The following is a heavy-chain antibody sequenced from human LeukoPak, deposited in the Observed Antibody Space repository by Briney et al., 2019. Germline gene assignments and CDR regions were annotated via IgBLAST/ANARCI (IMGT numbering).Heavy chain of an antibody. CDR1: GGSISSYY. Sequence: SETLSLTCTVSGGSISSYYWSWIRQPPGKGLEWIGYIYYSGSTSYNPSLKSRVTISVDTSKNQFSLKLSSVTAADTAVYYCARDNYSYGYYAFDIWGQGTMVTVSS. CDR2: IYYSGST. CDR3: ARDNYSYGYYAFDI. D-gene: IGHD5-18*01. V-gene: IGHV4-59*01. J-gene: IGHJ3*02.